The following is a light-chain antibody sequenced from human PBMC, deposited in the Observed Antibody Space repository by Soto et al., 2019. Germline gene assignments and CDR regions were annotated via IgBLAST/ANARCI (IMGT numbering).Light chain of an antibody. CDR3: SSYSTSSALV. Sequence: QSALTQPASVSGSPGQSITISCAGTSADIGAFNYVSWYQHHPGKAPKLLIYDVSDRPSGVSTRFSASKSANTASLTISGIPVGDGAGYYCSSYSTSSALVFGGGTKLTVL. J-gene: IGLJ2*01. V-gene: IGLV2-14*03. CDR2: DVS. CDR1: SADIGAFNY.